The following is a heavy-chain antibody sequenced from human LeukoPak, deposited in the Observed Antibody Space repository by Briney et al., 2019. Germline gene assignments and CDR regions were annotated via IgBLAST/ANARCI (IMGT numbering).Heavy chain of an antibody. V-gene: IGHV4-61*05. J-gene: IGHJ3*01. CDR2: IYNSGNT. D-gene: IGHD1-26*01. CDR3: ARQGSGGRSFDV. Sequence: PSETLSLTCTVSGGSISRSLYYWGWIRQPPGKGLEWIGYIYNSGNTNHNPSLKSRVTISIDTSRNQVSLRLSSVTAADTAAYYCARQGSGGRSFDVWGQGTMVTVSS. CDR1: GGSISRSLYY.